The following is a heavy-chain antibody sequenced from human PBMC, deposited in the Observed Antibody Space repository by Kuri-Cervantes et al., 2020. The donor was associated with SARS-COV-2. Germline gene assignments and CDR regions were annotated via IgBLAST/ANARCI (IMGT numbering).Heavy chain of an antibody. V-gene: IGHV1-8*02. J-gene: IGHJ4*02. CDR3: AKDGPIITIFGSYFDY. CDR2: MNPNSGNT. CDR1: GYTFTSYD. D-gene: IGHD3-3*01. Sequence: ASVKVSCKASGYTFTSYDINWVRQATGQGLEWMGWMNPNSGNTGYAQKFQGRVTMTRNTSISTAYMELSSLRSEDTAVYYCAKDGPIITIFGSYFDYWGQGTLVTVSS.